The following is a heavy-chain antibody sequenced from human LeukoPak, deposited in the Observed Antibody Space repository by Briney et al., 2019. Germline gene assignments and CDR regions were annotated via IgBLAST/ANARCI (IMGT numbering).Heavy chain of an antibody. CDR1: GYTFTGYY. J-gene: IGHJ4*02. CDR3: ARGDSSGYYFPYYFDY. V-gene: IGHV1-2*02. CDR2: INPNSGGT. Sequence: ASVTVSCKASGYTFTGYYMHWVRQAPGQGLEWMGWINPNSGGTNYAQKFQGRVTMTRDTSISTAYMELSRLRSDDTAVYYCARGDSSGYYFPYYFDYWGQGTLVTVSS. D-gene: IGHD3-22*01.